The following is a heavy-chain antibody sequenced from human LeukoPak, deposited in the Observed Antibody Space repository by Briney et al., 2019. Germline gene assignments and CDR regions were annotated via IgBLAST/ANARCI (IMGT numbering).Heavy chain of an antibody. J-gene: IGHJ1*01. Sequence: PGGSLRLSCAASGFTFSSYWMSWVRQAPGKGLEWVANIKQDGSEKYYVDSVKGRFTISRDNAKNSLYLQMNSLRAEDTAVYYCARGSMYSSSWNEYFQHWGQGTLVTVSS. D-gene: IGHD6-13*01. CDR3: ARGSMYSSSWNEYFQH. V-gene: IGHV3-7*01. CDR1: GFTFSSYW. CDR2: IKQDGSEK.